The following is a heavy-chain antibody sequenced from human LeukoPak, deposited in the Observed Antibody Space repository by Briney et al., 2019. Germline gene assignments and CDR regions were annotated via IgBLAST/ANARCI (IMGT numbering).Heavy chain of an antibody. CDR3: ARDGDYGYYYYFGMDV. CDR2: IIPIFGTA. D-gene: IGHD4-17*01. Sequence: SVKVSCKASGGTFSSYAISWVRQAPGQGREWMGGIIPIFGTANYAQKFQGRVTITADESTSTAYIELSSLRSEDTAVYYCARDGDYGYYYYFGMDVWGQGTTVTVSS. V-gene: IGHV1-69*01. CDR1: GGTFSSYA. J-gene: IGHJ6*02.